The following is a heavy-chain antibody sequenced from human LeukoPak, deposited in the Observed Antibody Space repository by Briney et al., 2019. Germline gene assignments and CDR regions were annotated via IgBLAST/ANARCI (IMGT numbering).Heavy chain of an antibody. Sequence: GGSLRLSCGASGFTFSSYWMHWVRQGPGKGLVWVSRINSDGSSTNNADSVKGRYTISRDNAKNTLYLQMTNLRDEDTAVYFCVRDRGYYDSSGYYSFDNWGQGTLVTVSS. CDR3: VRDRGYYDSSGYYSFDN. J-gene: IGHJ4*02. CDR2: INSDGSST. CDR1: GFTFSSYW. V-gene: IGHV3-74*01. D-gene: IGHD3-22*01.